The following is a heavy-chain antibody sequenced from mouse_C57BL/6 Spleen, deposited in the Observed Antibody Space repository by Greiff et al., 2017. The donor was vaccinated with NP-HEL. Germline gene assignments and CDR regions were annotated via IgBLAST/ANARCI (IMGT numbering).Heavy chain of an antibody. CDR2: IYPRSGNT. D-gene: IGHD1-1*01. Sequence: QVQLKESGAELARPGASVKLSCKASGYTFTSYGISWVKQRTGQGLEWIGEIYPRSGNTYYNEKFKGKATLTADKSSSTAYMELRSLTSEDSAVYCGAREECDYYCGRAYWGKGTTLTVSS. V-gene: IGHV1-81*01. J-gene: IGHJ2*01. CDR3: AREECDYYCGRAY. CDR1: GYTFTSYG.